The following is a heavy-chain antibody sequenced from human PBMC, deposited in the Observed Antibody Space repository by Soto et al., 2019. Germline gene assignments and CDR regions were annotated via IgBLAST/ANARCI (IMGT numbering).Heavy chain of an antibody. CDR2: IFVGSGNT. V-gene: IGHV1-58*02. D-gene: IGHD6-13*01. CDR3: AAQLTPGIAAAGPFDY. Sequence: QMQLVQSGPEVKKPGTSVKVSCKASGFTFTSSAMQWVRQARGQRLEWIGWIFVGSGNTNYAQKFQERVTITRDMSTSTAYMELSSLRSEDTAVYYCAAQLTPGIAAAGPFDYWGQGTLVTVSS. J-gene: IGHJ4*02. CDR1: GFTFTSSA.